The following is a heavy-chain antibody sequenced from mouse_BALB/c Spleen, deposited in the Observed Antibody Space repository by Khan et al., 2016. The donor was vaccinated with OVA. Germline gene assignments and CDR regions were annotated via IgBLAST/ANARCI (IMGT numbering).Heavy chain of an antibody. CDR1: GYTFTSYY. CDR3: TRSGYGSFAY. D-gene: IGHD2-2*01. J-gene: IGHJ3*01. V-gene: IGHV1S81*02. CDR2: INPSSGGT. Sequence: QVQLKESGAELVKPGASVRLSCKASGYTFTSYYLYRVKQRPGQGLEWIGDINPSSGGTNFNEKFKSKATLTVDKSSSTAYIQLNSLTSEDSAVYYCTRSGYGSFAYWGQGTLVTVSA.